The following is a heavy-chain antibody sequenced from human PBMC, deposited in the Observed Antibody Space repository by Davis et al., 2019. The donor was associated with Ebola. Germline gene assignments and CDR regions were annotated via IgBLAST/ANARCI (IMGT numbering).Heavy chain of an antibody. Sequence: GESLKISCAASGFTFSNAWMNWVRQAPGKGLEWVAVIWYDGSNKYYADSVKGRFTISRDNSKNTLYLQMNSLRAEDTAVYYCARDPSIVVVAATFYYYYGMDVWGQGTTVTVSS. V-gene: IGHV3-33*08. D-gene: IGHD2-15*01. CDR3: ARDPSIVVVAATFYYYYGMDV. CDR1: GFTFSNAW. CDR2: IWYDGSNK. J-gene: IGHJ6*02.